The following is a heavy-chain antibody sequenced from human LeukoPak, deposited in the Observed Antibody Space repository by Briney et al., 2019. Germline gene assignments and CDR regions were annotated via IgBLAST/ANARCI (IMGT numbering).Heavy chain of an antibody. V-gene: IGHV4-4*07. J-gene: IGHJ4*02. Sequence: KSSETLSLTCTVSGGSISSYYWSWIRQPAGKGLEWIGRIYTSGSTNYNPSLKSRVTMSVDTSKNHISLKLSSVTAADTTVYYCARTGVSSSWYFDYWGQGTLVTVSS. CDR2: IYTSGST. D-gene: IGHD6-13*01. CDR3: ARTGVSSSWYFDY. CDR1: GGSISSYY.